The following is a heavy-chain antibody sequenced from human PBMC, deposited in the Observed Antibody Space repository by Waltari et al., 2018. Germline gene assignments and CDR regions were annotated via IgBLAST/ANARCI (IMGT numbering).Heavy chain of an antibody. CDR1: GGSISSSSYY. D-gene: IGHD4-17*01. CDR3: ARDSTVTTLGIDI. V-gene: IGHV4-39*02. CDR2: IDYRGSP. Sequence: QLQLQESGPGLVKPSETLSLTCTVSGGSISSSSYYWGWIRQPPGKGLEWIGSIDYRGSPYDNPSRKSRCTISLDTSKNQFSLKLSSVTAADTAVYYCARDSTVTTLGIDIWGQGTMVTVSS. J-gene: IGHJ3*02.